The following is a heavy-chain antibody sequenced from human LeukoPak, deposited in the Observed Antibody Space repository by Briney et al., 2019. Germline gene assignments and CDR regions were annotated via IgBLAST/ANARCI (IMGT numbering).Heavy chain of an antibody. V-gene: IGHV4-39*01. CDR2: IYYSGST. CDR3: ARHRGRDTNDY. J-gene: IGHJ4*02. CDR1: GGSISSSNYY. Sequence: SETLSLTCTVSGGSISSSNYYWGWIRQPPGKGLEWIGSIYYSGSTYYNPSLKSRVTISVDTSKNQFSLKLSSVTAADTAVYYCARHRGRDTNDYWGQGTLVTVSS. D-gene: IGHD5-18*01.